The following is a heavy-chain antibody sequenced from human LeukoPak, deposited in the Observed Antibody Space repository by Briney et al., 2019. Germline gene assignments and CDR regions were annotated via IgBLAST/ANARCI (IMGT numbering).Heavy chain of an antibody. D-gene: IGHD5-18*01. CDR2: IFGSGGSP. V-gene: IGHV3-23*01. CDR3: GKTTVGYSSGQKPAWPVDY. J-gene: IGHJ4*02. CDR1: GFTFGSHA. Sequence: GGSLRLSCEASGFTFGSHAMYWVRQAPGKGLEWVAGIFGSGGSPHYADPVKGRFTISRDNSRNTVYLQINSLRAQDTAVYYCGKTTVGYSSGQKPAWPVDYWGQGTLVTVSS.